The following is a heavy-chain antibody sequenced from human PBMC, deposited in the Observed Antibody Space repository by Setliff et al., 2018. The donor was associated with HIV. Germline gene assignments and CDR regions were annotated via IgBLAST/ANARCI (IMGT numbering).Heavy chain of an antibody. V-gene: IGHV3-48*04. J-gene: IGHJ4*02. CDR3: ARGRASSGYYARFDH. CDR2: ISPSSSTL. CDR1: GLTFISYS. Sequence: LSLSCVASGLTFISYSMNWVRQAPGKWLEWVSSISPSSSTLYYADSVKVRFIISRDNAKNTLYLQMNSLRAEDTAIYYCARGRASSGYYARFDHWGQGTLVTVSS. D-gene: IGHD3-22*01.